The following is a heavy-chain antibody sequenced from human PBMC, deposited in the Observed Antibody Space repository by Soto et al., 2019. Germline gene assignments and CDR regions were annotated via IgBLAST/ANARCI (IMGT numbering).Heavy chain of an antibody. V-gene: IGHV3-33*01. Sequence: QVQLVESGGGVVQPGRSLRLSCAASGFTFSSYGMHWVRQAPGKGLEWVAVIWYDGSNKYYADSVKGRFTISRDNSKNTLYLQMNSLGAEDTAVYYCARDRAAGDSYYFDFWGQGTLVTVSS. CDR3: ARDRAAGDSYYFDF. CDR2: IWYDGSNK. D-gene: IGHD4-17*01. CDR1: GFTFSSYG. J-gene: IGHJ4*02.